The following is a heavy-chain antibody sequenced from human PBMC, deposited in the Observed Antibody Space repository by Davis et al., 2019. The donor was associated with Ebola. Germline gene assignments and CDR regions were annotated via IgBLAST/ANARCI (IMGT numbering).Heavy chain of an antibody. J-gene: IGHJ4*02. Sequence: GESLKISCAASGFTFSSYAMHWVRQAPGKGLEWVAVISYDGSNKYYADSVKGRFTISRDNSKNTLYLQMNSLRAEDTAVYYRARDGHGSGLDYWGQGTLVTVSS. V-gene: IGHV3-30*14. CDR3: ARDGHGSGLDY. CDR1: GFTFSSYA. D-gene: IGHD2-2*03. CDR2: ISYDGSNK.